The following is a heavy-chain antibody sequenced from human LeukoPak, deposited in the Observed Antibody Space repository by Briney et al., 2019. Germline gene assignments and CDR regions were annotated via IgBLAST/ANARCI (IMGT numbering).Heavy chain of an antibody. V-gene: IGHV4-4*02. CDR3: ARGFRYCSSTSCLAFDP. Sequence: SETLSLTCAVSGGSISSSNWWSWVRQPPGKGLEWIGEIYHSGSTNYNPSLKSRVTISVDKSKNQFSLKLSSVTAADTAVYYCARGFRYCSSTSCLAFDPWGQGTLVTVSS. CDR2: IYHSGST. J-gene: IGHJ5*02. CDR1: GGSISSSNW. D-gene: IGHD2-2*01.